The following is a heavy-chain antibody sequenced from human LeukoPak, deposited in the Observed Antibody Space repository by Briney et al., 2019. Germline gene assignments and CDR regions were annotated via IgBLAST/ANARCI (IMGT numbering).Heavy chain of an antibody. Sequence: GASVKVSCKASGYTFTGYYMHWVRQPPGQGLEWMGWINPNSGGTNYAQKFQGRVTMTRDTSISTAYMELSRLRSDDSAVYYCARDLDSYGSGTSSFDYWGQGTLVTVSS. CDR2: INPNSGGT. V-gene: IGHV1-2*02. CDR1: GYTFTGYY. D-gene: IGHD5-18*01. J-gene: IGHJ4*02. CDR3: ARDLDSYGSGTSSFDY.